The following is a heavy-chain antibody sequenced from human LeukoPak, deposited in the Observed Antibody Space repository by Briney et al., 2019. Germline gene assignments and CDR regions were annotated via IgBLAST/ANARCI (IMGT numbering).Heavy chain of an antibody. CDR2: IYYSGST. V-gene: IGHV4-34*01. J-gene: IGHJ4*02. CDR1: GGSFSGYY. Sequence: PSETLSLTCAVYGGSFSGYYWSWIRQPPGKGLEWIGSIYYSGSTYYNPSLKSRVTISVDTSKNQFSLKLSSVTAADTAVYYCARRYSSGWSYYFDYWGQGTLVTVSS. D-gene: IGHD6-19*01. CDR3: ARRYSSGWSYYFDY.